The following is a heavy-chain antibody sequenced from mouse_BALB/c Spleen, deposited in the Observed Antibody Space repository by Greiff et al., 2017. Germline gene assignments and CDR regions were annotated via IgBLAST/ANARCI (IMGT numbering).Heavy chain of an antibody. J-gene: IGHJ3*01. D-gene: IGHD2-10*02. CDR2: IWAGGST. Sequence: VKVVEPGPGLVVPSQSLSITCTVPGFSLTSHGVHWVRQPPGKGLEWLGVIWAGGSTNYNSALMSRLSISKDNSKSQVFLKMNSLQTDDTAMYYCAREGYGNYPWFAYWGQGTLVTVSA. CDR3: AREGYGNYPWFAY. V-gene: IGHV2-9*02. CDR1: GFSLTSHG.